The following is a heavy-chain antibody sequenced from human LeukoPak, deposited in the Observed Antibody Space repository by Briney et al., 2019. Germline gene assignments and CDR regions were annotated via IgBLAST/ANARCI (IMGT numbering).Heavy chain of an antibody. J-gene: IGHJ3*02. V-gene: IGHV4-59*01. D-gene: IGHD3-22*01. CDR2: IYYSGST. Sequence: PSETLSLTCTVSGGSISSYYWSWLRQPPGKGLEWNGYIYYSGSTNYNPSLRSRVTISVDTSKNQFTLKLSSVTAADTAVYYCARGRSYYYDSSGYYYFDAFDIWGQGTMVTVSS. CDR3: ARGRSYYYDSSGYYYFDAFDI. CDR1: GGSISSYY.